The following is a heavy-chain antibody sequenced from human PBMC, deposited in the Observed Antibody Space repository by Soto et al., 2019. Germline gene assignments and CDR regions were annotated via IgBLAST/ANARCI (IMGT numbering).Heavy chain of an antibody. CDR1: GDSVSSDITS. CDR3: ARGNALDV. V-gene: IGHV6-1*01. CDR2: TYYRSKWFH. Sequence: QGQLQQSGPGLVKPSQTLSLTCAISGDSVSSDITSWNWIRQSPSRGLEWLGRTYYRSKWFHDYAASEKSRITINPDTPKNQFSLELNSMTPEDTAVYYCARGNALDVWGQGTVVTVSS. D-gene: IGHD3-10*01. J-gene: IGHJ3*01.